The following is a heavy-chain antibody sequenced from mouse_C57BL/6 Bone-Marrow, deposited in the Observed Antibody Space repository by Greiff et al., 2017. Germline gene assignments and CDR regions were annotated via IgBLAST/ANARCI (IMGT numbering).Heavy chain of an antibody. J-gene: IGHJ4*01. Sequence: LKQPGASVKLSCKASGYTFTRYWMHWVQQRPGRGLEWIGRIAPNSGGTKYNEKFKSKATLTVDKPSSTAYMQLSSLTSEDAAVYYGARSYYGNYGAMDYGGQGTSVTVSS. CDR1: GYTFTRYW. D-gene: IGHD2-10*01. CDR3: ARSYYGNYGAMDY. V-gene: IGHV1-72*01. CDR2: IAPNSGGT.